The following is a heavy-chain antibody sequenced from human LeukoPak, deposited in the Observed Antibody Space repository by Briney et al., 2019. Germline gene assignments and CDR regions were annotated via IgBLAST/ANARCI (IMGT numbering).Heavy chain of an antibody. Sequence: GESLRISCKGSGYSFTTYWISWGRQMPGKGLEWMGRIDPSDSYTNYSPSFQGHVTISPDKSFSTAYLQWTSLKASDTAMYYCARHAKAYGSSCDYWGQGTLVTVSS. CDR2: IDPSDSYT. CDR3: ARHAKAYGSSCDY. J-gene: IGHJ4*02. D-gene: IGHD6-13*01. CDR1: GYSFTTYW. V-gene: IGHV5-10-1*01.